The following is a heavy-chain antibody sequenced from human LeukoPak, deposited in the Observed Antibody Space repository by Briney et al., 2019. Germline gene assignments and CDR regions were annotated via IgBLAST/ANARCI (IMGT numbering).Heavy chain of an antibody. Sequence: SGPTLVNPTQTLTLTCTFSGFSLSTSGVGVGWIRQPPGKALEWLALIYWNDDKRYSPSLKSRLTIAKVTSKNQVVLTMTNMDPVDTATYYCARSGMPYCSGGSCYSEGMDVWGQGTTVTVSS. V-gene: IGHV2-5*01. CDR2: IYWNDDK. D-gene: IGHD2-15*01. J-gene: IGHJ6*02. CDR1: GFSLSTSGVG. CDR3: ARSGMPYCSGGSCYSEGMDV.